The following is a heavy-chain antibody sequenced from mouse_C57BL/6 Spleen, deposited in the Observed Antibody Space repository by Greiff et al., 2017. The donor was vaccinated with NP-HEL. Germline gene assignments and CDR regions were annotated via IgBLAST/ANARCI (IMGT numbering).Heavy chain of an antibody. D-gene: IGHD1-1*01. V-gene: IGHV5-4*01. CDR1: GFTFSSYA. J-gene: IGHJ1*03. CDR2: ISDGGSYT. CDR3: ARDYYGSRHWYFDV. Sequence: DVKLVESGGGLVKPGGSLKLSCAASGFTFSSYAMSWVRQTPEKRLEWVATISDGGSYTYYPDNVKGRFTISRDNAKNNLYLQMSHLKSEDTAMYYCARDYYGSRHWYFDVWGTGTTVTVSS.